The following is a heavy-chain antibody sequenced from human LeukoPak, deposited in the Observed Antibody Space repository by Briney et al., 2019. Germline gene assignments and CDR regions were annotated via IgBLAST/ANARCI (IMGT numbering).Heavy chain of an antibody. CDR3: ARGVFARFDP. J-gene: IGHJ5*02. V-gene: IGHV4-4*02. CDR2: IYHSGST. Sequence: SETLSLTCAVSGGSVNSNNWWSWVRQSPEKGLEWIGEIYHSGSTNYNPSLKSRVTISVDTSKNQFSLNLNSVTAADTAAYYCARGVFARFDPWGQGTLVTVSS. CDR1: GGSVNSNNW.